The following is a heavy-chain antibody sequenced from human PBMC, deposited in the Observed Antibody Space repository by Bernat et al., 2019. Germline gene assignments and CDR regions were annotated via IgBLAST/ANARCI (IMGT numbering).Heavy chain of an antibody. CDR3: TTGATH. CDR2: VKSKIDGGTI. Sequence: EAQLVESGGVLVKPGGSLRLSCAASGFTFSEAWMYWVRQAPGKGLEWVARVKSKIDGGTIDYAAAVKGRFTISRDDLRSTLYLQMNSLKTEDTAVYYCTTGATHWGQGTLVTVSS. J-gene: IGHJ4*02. D-gene: IGHD1-26*01. V-gene: IGHV3-15*01. CDR1: GFTFSEAW.